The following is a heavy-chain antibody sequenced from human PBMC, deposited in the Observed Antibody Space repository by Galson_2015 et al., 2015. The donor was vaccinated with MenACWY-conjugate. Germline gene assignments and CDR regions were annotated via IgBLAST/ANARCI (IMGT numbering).Heavy chain of an antibody. CDR1: GFTFSNSW. CDR3: ARAKEQWLSKTFEV. CDR2: RKHDGSGK. Sequence: SLRLSCATSGFTFSNSWMGWVRQAPGKGLEWVANRKHDGSGKFYVDSVKGRFIISRDNAKNSLYLQMDSLRAEDTAVYFCARAKEQWLSKTFEVWGQGTLVTVSS. J-gene: IGHJ3*01. V-gene: IGHV3-7*01. D-gene: IGHD6-19*01.